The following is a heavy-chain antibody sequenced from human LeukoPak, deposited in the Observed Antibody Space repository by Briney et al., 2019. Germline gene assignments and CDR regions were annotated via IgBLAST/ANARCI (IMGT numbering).Heavy chain of an antibody. V-gene: IGHV3-48*01. CDR3: ARDSIMFGSYSSGWYRWFDP. CDR2: ISSTSSSI. Sequence: PGGSLRLSCAASGFTFRSYSMNWVRQAPGKGLEWVSYISSTSSSIYYADSVKGRFTISRDNAKNSLNLQMNSLRAEDTAVYYCARDSIMFGSYSSGWYRWFDPWGQGTLVTVSS. D-gene: IGHD6-19*01. J-gene: IGHJ5*02. CDR1: GFTFRSYS.